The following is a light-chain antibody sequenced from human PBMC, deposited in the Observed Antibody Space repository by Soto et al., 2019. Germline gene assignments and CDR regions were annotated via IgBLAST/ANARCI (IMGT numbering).Light chain of an antibody. CDR3: QQANSFPFT. CDR1: QDISSW. V-gene: IGKV1-12*01. Sequence: DIQMTQSPSSVSASVGDRVTITCRASQDISSWVAWYQQKPGKAPKVLIYTASTLQSGVPSRFSGSGSGTVFTLTISSLQPEDFATYYGQQANSFPFTFGPGTKVDVK. J-gene: IGKJ3*01. CDR2: TAS.